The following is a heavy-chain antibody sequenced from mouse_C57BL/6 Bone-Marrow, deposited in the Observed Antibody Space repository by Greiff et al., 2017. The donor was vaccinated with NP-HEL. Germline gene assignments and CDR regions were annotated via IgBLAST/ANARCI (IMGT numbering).Heavy chain of an antibody. J-gene: IGHJ3*01. CDR3: TIYYDYDAWFAY. D-gene: IGHD2-4*01. CDR2: INPSSGYT. CDR1: GYTFTSYT. Sequence: QVQLQQSGAELARPGASVKMSCKASGYTFTSYTMHWVKQRPGQGPEWIGYINPSSGYTKYNQKFKDKATLTADKSSSTAYMQLSSLTSEDSAVYYCTIYYDYDAWFAYWGQGTLVTVSA. V-gene: IGHV1-4*01.